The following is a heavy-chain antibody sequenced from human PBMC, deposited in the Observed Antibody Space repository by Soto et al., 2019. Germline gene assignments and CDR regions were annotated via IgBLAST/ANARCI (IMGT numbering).Heavy chain of an antibody. Sequence: EVQLLESGGGLVQPGESLRLSCAASGLTFSNYAMSWVRQAPGKXLEWLLSISSSGGSTYSADSVKGRFIISRHNSKNTLYLQMNSLRDEDTAVYYXAKXXGEXXXXXRSPSDYWGPGTLVTVSS. CDR1: GLTFSNYA. J-gene: IGHJ4*02. CDR2: ISSSGGST. D-gene: IGHD1-26*01. CDR3: AKXXGEXXXXXRSPSDY. V-gene: IGHV3-23*01.